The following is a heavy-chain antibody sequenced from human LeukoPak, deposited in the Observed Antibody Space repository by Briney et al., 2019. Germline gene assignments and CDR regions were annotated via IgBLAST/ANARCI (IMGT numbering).Heavy chain of an antibody. V-gene: IGHV4-59*08. J-gene: IGHJ4*02. Sequence: SETLSLTCTVSGGSISSYYWSWIRQPPGKGLEWIGYIYYSGSTSYNPFLKSRVTISVGTSENQFSLKLSSVTAADTAVYYCARHEAMATGSFDYWGQGTLVTVSS. CDR3: ARHEAMATGSFDY. CDR1: GGSISSYY. CDR2: IYYSGST. D-gene: IGHD5-24*01.